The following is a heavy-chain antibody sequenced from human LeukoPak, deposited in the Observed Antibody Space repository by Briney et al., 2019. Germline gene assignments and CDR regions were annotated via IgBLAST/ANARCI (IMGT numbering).Heavy chain of an antibody. CDR2: INHSGST. CDR1: GGSFSGYY. V-gene: IGHV4-34*01. D-gene: IGHD3-3*01. CDR3: ARTLRSYDFWSGYYRSGWFDP. Sequence: SETLSLTCAVYGGSFSGYYWSWIRQPPGKVLEWIGEINHSGSTNYNPSLKSRVTISVDTSKNQFSLKLSSVTAADTAVYYCARTLRSYDFWSGYYRSGWFDPWGQGTLVTVSS. J-gene: IGHJ5*02.